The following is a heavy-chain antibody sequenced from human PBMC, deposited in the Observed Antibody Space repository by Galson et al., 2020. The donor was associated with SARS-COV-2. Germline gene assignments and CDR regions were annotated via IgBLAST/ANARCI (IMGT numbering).Heavy chain of an antibody. J-gene: IGHJ4*02. D-gene: IGHD6-19*01. CDR2: ITSDSSYI. V-gene: IGHV3-21*01. CDR1: GFTFSSYS. CDR3: TRDRRGEADNRVIIFGY. Sequence: GWSLRLSCAASGFTFSSYSMNWVRQAPGKGLEWVSSITSDSSYIYYTDSVTGRFTISRDNAKNSLYLQMNSLRAEDTAVYYCTRDRRGEADNRVIIFGYWGQGTLVTVS.